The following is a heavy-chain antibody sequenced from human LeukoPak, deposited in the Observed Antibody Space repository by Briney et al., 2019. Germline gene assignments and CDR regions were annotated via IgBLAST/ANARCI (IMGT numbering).Heavy chain of an antibody. D-gene: IGHD2-2*01. CDR1: GGTFSSYA. Sequence: GASVKVSCKASGGTFSSYAISWVRQAPGQGLECMGGIIPIFGTSNYAQKFQGRVTITTDESTSTAYMELSSLRSEDTAVYYCARGNRGSTSLWAVLPYYFDYWGQGTLVTVSS. CDR2: IIPIFGTS. V-gene: IGHV1-69*05. CDR3: ARGNRGSTSLWAVLPYYFDY. J-gene: IGHJ4*02.